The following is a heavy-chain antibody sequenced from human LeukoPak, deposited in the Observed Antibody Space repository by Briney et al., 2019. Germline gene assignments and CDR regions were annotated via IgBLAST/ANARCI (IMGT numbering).Heavy chain of an antibody. Sequence: GASVKVSCKASGYTFTSYDINWVRQATGQGLEWMGWMNPISGNTGYAQKFQGRVTMTRNTSISTAYMELSSLRSEDTAVYYCARAIFGVVIRFDPWGQGTLVIVSS. J-gene: IGHJ5*02. CDR3: ARAIFGVVIRFDP. CDR2: MNPISGNT. D-gene: IGHD3-3*01. V-gene: IGHV1-8*01. CDR1: GYTFTSYD.